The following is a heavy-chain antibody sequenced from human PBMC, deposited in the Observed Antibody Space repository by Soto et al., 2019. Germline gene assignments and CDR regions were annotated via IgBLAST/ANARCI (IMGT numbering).Heavy chain of an antibody. V-gene: IGHV3-48*02. Sequence: EVQLLESGGDLVPPGGSLRLSCEFSGFTFRNHSMNWVRHTPGKGPEWISFISGDSASIQYADSVGGRFTISRDNAKNSLFLDMNILKHEDTALYYCARGAHSGAWLIDFWGQGTLVTVSS. CDR3: ARGAHSGAWLIDF. J-gene: IGHJ4*02. D-gene: IGHD6-19*01. CDR1: GFTFRNHS. CDR2: ISGDSASI.